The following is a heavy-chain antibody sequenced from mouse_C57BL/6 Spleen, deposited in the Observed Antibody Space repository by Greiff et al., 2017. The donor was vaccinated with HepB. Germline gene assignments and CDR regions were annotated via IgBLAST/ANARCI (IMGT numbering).Heavy chain of an antibody. Sequence: VQLQQPGAELVMPGASVKLSCKASGYTFTSYWMHWVKQRPGQGLEWIGEIDPSDSYTNYNQKFKGKSTLTVDKSSSTAYMQLSSLTSEDSAVYYCARGDYSNTYWGQGTLVTVSA. CDR1: GYTFTSYW. CDR2: IDPSDSYT. CDR3: ARGDYSNTY. V-gene: IGHV1-69*01. J-gene: IGHJ3*01. D-gene: IGHD2-5*01.